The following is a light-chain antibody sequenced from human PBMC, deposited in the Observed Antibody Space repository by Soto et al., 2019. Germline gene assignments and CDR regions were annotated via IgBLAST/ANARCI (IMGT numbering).Light chain of an antibody. CDR2: AAS. CDR3: QHVYSTPFT. J-gene: IGKJ3*01. Sequence: DIQMTQSPSSLSASVGDRVTISCRASQIITTHLNWYQQKPGKAPNLLIFAASSLQSGVPSRFSGSGSGTDFTLTITDLQPEDFATYFCQHVYSTPFTFGPGTKVEIK. V-gene: IGKV1-39*01. CDR1: QIITTH.